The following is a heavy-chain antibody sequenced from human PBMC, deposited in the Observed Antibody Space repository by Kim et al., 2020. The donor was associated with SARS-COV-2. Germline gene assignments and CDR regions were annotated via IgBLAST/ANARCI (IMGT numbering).Heavy chain of an antibody. D-gene: IGHD3-10*01. J-gene: IGHJ6*01. CDR3: AKAVVRGVNYYYGMDV. Sequence: SVKGRFTISRDNPKNTLYLQMNSLRPEDTAVYYCAKAVVRGVNYYYGMDVWGQGTTVAVSS. V-gene: IGHV3-30*02.